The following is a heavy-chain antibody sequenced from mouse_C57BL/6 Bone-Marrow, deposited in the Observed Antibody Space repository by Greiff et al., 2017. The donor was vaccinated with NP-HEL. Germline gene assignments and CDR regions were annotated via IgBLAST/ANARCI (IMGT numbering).Heavy chain of an antibody. D-gene: IGHD1-1*01. J-gene: IGHJ1*03. Sequence: AGGGVDFSRYWMSWVRRAPGQGLEWIGDINPDSSTINYAPSLKEKFIISRDNAKNTLYLQMSKVRSEHTALYYGASEGHYYGTPHWYFDVWGTGTTVTVSS. CDR2: INPDSSTI. CDR1: GVDFSRYW. CDR3: ASEGHYYGTPHWYFDV. V-gene: IGHV4-1*01.